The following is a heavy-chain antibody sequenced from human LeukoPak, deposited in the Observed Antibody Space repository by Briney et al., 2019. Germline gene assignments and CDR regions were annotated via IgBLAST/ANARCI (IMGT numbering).Heavy chain of an antibody. CDR2: IYTSGST. CDR1: GGSISSGSYY. CDR3: ARNTGGSSPYYYYYYMDV. Sequence: SQTLSLTCTVSGGSISSGSYYWSWIRQPAGKGLEWIGRIYTSGSTNYNPSLRSRVTISVDTSKNQFSLRLSSVTAADTAVYYCARNTGGSSPYYYYYYMDVWGKGTTVTVSS. J-gene: IGHJ6*03. D-gene: IGHD6-6*01. V-gene: IGHV4-61*02.